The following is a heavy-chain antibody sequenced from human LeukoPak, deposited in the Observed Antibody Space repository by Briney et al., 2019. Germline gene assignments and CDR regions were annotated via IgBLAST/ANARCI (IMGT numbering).Heavy chain of an antibody. D-gene: IGHD6-13*01. V-gene: IGHV3-30-3*01. CDR1: GFTFSSYA. J-gene: IGHJ4*02. Sequence: GGSLRLSCAASGFTFSSYAMHRVRQAPGKGLEWVAVISYDGSNKYYADSVKGRFTISRDNSKNTLYLQMNSLRAEDTAVYYCARGFIAAAGQTNFDYWGQGTLVTVSS. CDR2: ISYDGSNK. CDR3: ARGFIAAAGQTNFDY.